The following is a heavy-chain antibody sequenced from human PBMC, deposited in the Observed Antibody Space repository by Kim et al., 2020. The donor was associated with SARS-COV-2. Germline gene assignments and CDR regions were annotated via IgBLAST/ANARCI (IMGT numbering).Heavy chain of an antibody. CDR1: GGSISSGDYY. V-gene: IGHV4-30-4*01. CDR3: ARGGLIPMIVVVIPGAFWI. Sequence: SETLSLTCTVSGGSISSGDYYWSWIRQPSGKDLEWIGYIYYSGSTYYNPSLNSRVTITVDTPKNQFSLKLSSVTAADTAVYYCARGGLIPMIVVVIPGAFWIWWEGRMVTVSS. D-gene: IGHD3-22*01. CDR2: IYYSGST. J-gene: IGHJ3*02.